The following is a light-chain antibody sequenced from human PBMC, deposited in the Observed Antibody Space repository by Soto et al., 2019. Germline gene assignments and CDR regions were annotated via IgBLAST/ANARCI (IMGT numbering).Light chain of an antibody. CDR1: QRVTRW. J-gene: IGKJ1*01. V-gene: IGKV1-5*01. CDR2: DAS. Sequence: DIQMTQSPSTLSASVGDRVTITSGASQRVTRWLAWYQQKPGKAPQLLIYDASTLESGVPSRFSGSGSVTEVTLPTSTLQPDDFATYYCQQYNGYSPWTFGQGTKVDIK. CDR3: QQYNGYSPWT.